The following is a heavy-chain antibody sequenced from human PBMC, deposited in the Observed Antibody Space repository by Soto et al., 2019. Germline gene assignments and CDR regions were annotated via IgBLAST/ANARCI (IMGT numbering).Heavy chain of an antibody. D-gene: IGHD2-2*01. CDR1: GYSFTTHW. CDR3: GRHEGTSYIVYGMDV. Sequence: GESLKISCESYGYSFTTHWITWVRQKPGKGLEWVGSFHPGESDTRYSPSFQGQVTISADRSLATAYLQWSSLPAPDTAIYYCGRHEGTSYIVYGMDVWGQGTMVTVSS. V-gene: IGHV5-51*01. CDR2: FHPGESDT. J-gene: IGHJ6*02.